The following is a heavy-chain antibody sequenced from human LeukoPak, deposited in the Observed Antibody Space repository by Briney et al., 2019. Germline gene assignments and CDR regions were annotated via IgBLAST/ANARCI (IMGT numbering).Heavy chain of an antibody. CDR3: ASSHCGGDCYSGNFDY. J-gene: IGHJ4*02. Sequence: GGSLRLSCAASGFTFSSNYMSWVRQAPGKGVEWVSVIYSGGSTYYADSVKGRFTISRDNSKNTLYLQMNSLRAEDTAVYYCASSHCGGDCYSGNFDYWGQGTLVTVSS. CDR2: IYSGGST. CDR1: GFTFSSNY. V-gene: IGHV3-53*01. D-gene: IGHD2-21*02.